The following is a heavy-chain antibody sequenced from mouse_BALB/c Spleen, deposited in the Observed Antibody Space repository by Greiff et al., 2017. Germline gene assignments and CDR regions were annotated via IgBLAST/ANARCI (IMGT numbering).Heavy chain of an antibody. CDR2: INPSNGRT. CDR3: ARWNFPAWFAY. V-gene: IGHV1S81*02. Sequence: QVQLKQPGAELVKPGASVKLSCKASGYTFTSYWMHWVKQRPGQGLEWIGEINPSNGRTNYNEKFKSKATLTVDKSSSTAYMQLSSLTSEDSAVYYCARWNFPAWFAYWGQGTLVTVSA. J-gene: IGHJ3*01. CDR1: GYTFTSYW.